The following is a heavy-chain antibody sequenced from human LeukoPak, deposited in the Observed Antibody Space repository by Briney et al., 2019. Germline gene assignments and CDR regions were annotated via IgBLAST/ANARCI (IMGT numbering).Heavy chain of an antibody. CDR2: ISGSGGST. Sequence: GGSLRLSCAASGFTFSSYAMSGVPQAPGKGLEWVSSISGSGGSTYYADSVKGRFTISRDKSKNTLYLQMNSLRAEDTAVYYCATRLYYYDSSLGYWGQGTLVTVSS. V-gene: IGHV3-23*01. CDR1: GFTFSSYA. D-gene: IGHD3-22*01. J-gene: IGHJ4*02. CDR3: ATRLYYYDSSLGY.